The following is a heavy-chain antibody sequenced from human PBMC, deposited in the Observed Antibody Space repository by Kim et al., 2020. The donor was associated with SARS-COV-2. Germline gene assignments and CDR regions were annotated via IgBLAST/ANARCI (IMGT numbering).Heavy chain of an antibody. Sequence: GGSLRLSCAASGFTFSSYGMHWVRQAPGKGLEWVAVISYDGSNKYYADSVKGRLTITRDNTKNTLYLQMNSLRAEDTAVYYCAKESGSGSYYAWTYYYYGMDVGGQGTTVTVSS. CDR1: GFTFSSYG. V-gene: IGHV3-30*18. CDR2: ISYDGSNK. CDR3: AKESGSGSYYAWTYYYYGMDV. J-gene: IGHJ6*02. D-gene: IGHD3-10*01.